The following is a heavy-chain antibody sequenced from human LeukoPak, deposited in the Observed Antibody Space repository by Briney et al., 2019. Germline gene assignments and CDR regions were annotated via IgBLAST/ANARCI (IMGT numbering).Heavy chain of an antibody. CDR2: IYTSGST. CDR3: ARQSYGEYTDY. CDR1: GGSISSSSYY. J-gene: IGHJ4*02. D-gene: IGHD4-17*01. Sequence: SETLSLTCTVSGGSISSSSYYWGWIRQPPGKGLEWIGRIYTSGSTNYNPSLKSRVTISEDTSKNQFSLKLSSVTAADTAVYYCARQSYGEYTDYWGQGTLVTVSS. V-gene: IGHV4-39*01.